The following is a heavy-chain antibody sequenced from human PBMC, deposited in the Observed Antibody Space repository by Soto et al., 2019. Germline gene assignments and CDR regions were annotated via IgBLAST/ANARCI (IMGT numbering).Heavy chain of an antibody. J-gene: IGHJ4*02. V-gene: IGHV3-23*01. Sequence: PGGSLRLSCAASGFTFSSYAMSWVRQAPGKGMEWVSAISGSGGSTYYADSVKGRFTISRDNSKNTLYLQMNSLRSEYMAVYYCAKDIAAAGTGFDYWGQGTLVTVSS. CDR2: ISGSGGST. D-gene: IGHD6-13*01. CDR3: AKDIAAAGTGFDY. CDR1: GFTFSSYA.